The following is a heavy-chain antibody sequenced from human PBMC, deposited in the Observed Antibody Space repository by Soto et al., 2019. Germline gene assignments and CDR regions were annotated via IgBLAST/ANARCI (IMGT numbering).Heavy chain of an antibody. V-gene: IGHV1-18*01. Sequence: QVHLVQSGAEVKKSGASVKVSCKGSGYDFTTYGITWVRQAPGQGLEWMAWISAHNGNTDYAQKLQGRVTVTRDTSTSTEYMELRSLRSDDTSVYYCARGRYGDYWGQGALVTVSS. J-gene: IGHJ4*02. CDR2: ISAHNGNT. CDR3: ARGRYGDY. D-gene: IGHD1-1*01. CDR1: GYDFTTYG.